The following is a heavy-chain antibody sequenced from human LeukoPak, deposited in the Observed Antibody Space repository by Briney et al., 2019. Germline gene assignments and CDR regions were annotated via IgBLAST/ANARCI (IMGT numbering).Heavy chain of an antibody. Sequence: GGSLRLSCEVSGFTFDDQAINWGRQPPRKGLEWVANINWNGGSTSYGDSVKGRFTISTDNTKNSVFLQMHSLRGDDAALYYCARDRLLEDAFDIWGQGTMVIVSS. CDR3: ARDRLLEDAFDI. CDR2: INWNGGST. D-gene: IGHD5-18*01. J-gene: IGHJ3*02. V-gene: IGHV3-20*04. CDR1: GFTFDDQA.